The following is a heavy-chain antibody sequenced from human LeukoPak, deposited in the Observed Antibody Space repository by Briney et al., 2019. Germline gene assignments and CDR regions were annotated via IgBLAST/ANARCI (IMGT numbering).Heavy chain of an antibody. CDR1: GYTFTGYY. V-gene: IGHV1-2*02. CDR2: INPNSGGT. Sequence: ASVKVSCKASGYTFTGYYMHWVRQAPGQGLEWMGWINPNSGGTNYAQKFQGRVTTTRDTSISTAYMELSRLRSDDTAVYYCARVRVRGVYFDYWGQGTLVTVSS. D-gene: IGHD3-10*01. J-gene: IGHJ4*02. CDR3: ARVRVRGVYFDY.